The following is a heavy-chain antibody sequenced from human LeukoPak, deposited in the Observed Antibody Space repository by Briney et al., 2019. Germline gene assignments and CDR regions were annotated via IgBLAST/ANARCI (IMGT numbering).Heavy chain of an antibody. J-gene: IGHJ4*02. CDR2: INHSGST. CDR3: ARHVDTGYFDY. D-gene: IGHD5-18*01. V-gene: IGHV4-34*01. Sequence: SETLSLTCAVYGGSFSGYYWSWIRQPPGKGLEWIGEINHSGSTNYNPSLKSRVTISVDTSKNQFSLKLSSVTAADTAVYYCARHVDTGYFDYWGQGTLVTVSS. CDR1: GGSFSGYY.